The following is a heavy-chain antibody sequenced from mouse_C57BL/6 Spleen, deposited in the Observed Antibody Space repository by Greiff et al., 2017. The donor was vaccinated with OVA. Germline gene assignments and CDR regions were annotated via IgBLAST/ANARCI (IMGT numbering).Heavy chain of an antibody. V-gene: IGHV5-6*01. CDR1: GFTFSSYG. CDR2: ISSGGSYT. J-gene: IGHJ1*03. CDR3: ARQYGSSYGYFDV. D-gene: IGHD1-1*01. Sequence: EVKLMESGGDLVKPGGSLKLSCAASGFTFSSYGMSWVRQTPDKRLEWVATISSGGSYTYYPDSVKGRFTISRDNAKNTLYLQMSSLKSEDTAMYYCARQYGSSYGYFDVWGTGTTVTVSS.